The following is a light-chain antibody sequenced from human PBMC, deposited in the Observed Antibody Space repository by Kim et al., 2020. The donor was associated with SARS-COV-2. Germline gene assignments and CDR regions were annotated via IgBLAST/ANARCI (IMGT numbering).Light chain of an antibody. CDR3: QVWDSASDHWV. CDR1: NMGPKR. CDR2: FDS. Sequence: GKTDKMTWGENNMGPKRLSWYQQKPGRAPIRFIFFDSARPSVIPERFSGSNPGNPAAWTISRVEAGDEADYFCQVWDSASDHWVFGGGTQLTVL. V-gene: IGLV3-21*01. J-gene: IGLJ3*02.